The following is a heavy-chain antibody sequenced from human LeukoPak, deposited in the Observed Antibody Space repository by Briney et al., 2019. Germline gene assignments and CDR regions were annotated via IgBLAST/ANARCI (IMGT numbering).Heavy chain of an antibody. V-gene: IGHV4-39*01. J-gene: IGHJ5*02. Sequence: SETLSLTCTVSGDSISGSPYYWGWVRQSPGKALEWIASINYSGSTYYNSSLKSRVTISVDTSKNQLSLKVSSVTAADTAVYYCARHPPPMGSSGWYSWFDPWGQGTLVTVSS. CDR3: ARHPPPMGSSGWYSWFDP. CDR2: INYSGST. CDR1: GDSISGSPYY. D-gene: IGHD6-19*01.